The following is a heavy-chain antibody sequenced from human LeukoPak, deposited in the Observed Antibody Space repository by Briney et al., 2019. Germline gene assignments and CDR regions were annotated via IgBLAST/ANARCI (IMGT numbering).Heavy chain of an antibody. CDR3: ARKRCTGDCYLFDP. J-gene: IGHJ5*02. V-gene: IGHV1-18*01. CDR1: GYTFSTYG. D-gene: IGHD2-21*02. CDR2: INTNNGNT. Sequence: ASVKVSCKASGYTFSTYGLMWVRQAPGQGLEWRGWINTNNGNTNYAQKFQGRVTMTTDTSTSTGYMELGSLRSDDTAVYYCARKRCTGDCYLFDPWGQGTLVTVSS.